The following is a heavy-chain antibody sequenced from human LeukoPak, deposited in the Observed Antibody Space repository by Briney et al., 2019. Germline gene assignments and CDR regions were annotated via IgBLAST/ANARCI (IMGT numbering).Heavy chain of an antibody. J-gene: IGHJ4*02. CDR1: GYTFTSYA. V-gene: IGHV1-3*01. CDR2: INAGNGNT. CDR3: ARRGAGYYDFWSGYPSHFDY. D-gene: IGHD3-3*01. Sequence: GASVKVSCKASGYTFTSYAMHWVRQAPGQRLEWMGWINAGNGNTKYSQKFQGRVTMTRNTSISTAYMELSSLRSEDTAVYYCARRGAGYYDFWSGYPSHFDYWGQGTLVTVSS.